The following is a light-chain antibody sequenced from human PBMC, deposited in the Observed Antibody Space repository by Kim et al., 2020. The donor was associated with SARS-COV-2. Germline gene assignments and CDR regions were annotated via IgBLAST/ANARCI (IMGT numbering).Light chain of an antibody. V-gene: IGLV3-1*01. CDR2: QDN. CDR1: KLGDKY. Sequence: SYELTQPPSVSVSPGQTASITCSGDKLGDKYACWYQQKPGQSPVLVIYQDNKRPSGIPERFSGSNSGNTATLTISGTQAMDEADYYCQAWDSSTKVFGT. CDR3: QAWDSSTKV. J-gene: IGLJ1*01.